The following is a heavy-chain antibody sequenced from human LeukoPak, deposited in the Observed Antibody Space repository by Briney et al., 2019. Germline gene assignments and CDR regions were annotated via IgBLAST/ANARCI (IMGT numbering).Heavy chain of an antibody. CDR3: AKQLGYCSDGSCYFPY. V-gene: IGHV3-23*01. CDR1: GGSISSNN. Sequence: ASETLSLTCAVSGGSISSNNWWGWVRQPPGKGLEWVSAISNNGGYTYYADSVQGRFTIPRDNSKSTLCLQMNSLRAEDTAVYYCAKQLGYCSDGSCYFPYWGQGTLVTVSS. D-gene: IGHD2-15*01. J-gene: IGHJ4*02. CDR2: ISNNGGYT.